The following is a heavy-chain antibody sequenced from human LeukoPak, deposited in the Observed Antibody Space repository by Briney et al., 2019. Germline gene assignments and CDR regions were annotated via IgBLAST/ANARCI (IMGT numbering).Heavy chain of an antibody. J-gene: IGHJ4*02. V-gene: IGHV1-2*02. D-gene: IGHD6-13*01. Sequence: PRASVKVSCKASGYTFTGYYMHWVRQALGQGLEWMGWINPNSGGTNYAQKFQGRVTMTRDTSISTAYMELSRLRSDDTAVYYCARDQGGSSWYGGGGYWGQGTLVTVSS. CDR1: GYTFTGYY. CDR3: ARDQGGSSWYGGGGY. CDR2: INPNSGGT.